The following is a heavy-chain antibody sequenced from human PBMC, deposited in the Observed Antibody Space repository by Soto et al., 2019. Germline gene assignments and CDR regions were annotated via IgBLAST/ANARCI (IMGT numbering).Heavy chain of an antibody. Sequence: SVKVSCKASGGTFSSYAISWVRQAPGQGLEWMGGIIPIFGTANYAQKFQGRVTITADESTSTAYMELSSLRSEDTAVYYCARVRGDYSGYFDYWGQGTLVTVSS. CDR3: ARVRGDYSGYFDY. CDR2: IIPIFGTA. J-gene: IGHJ4*02. CDR1: GGTFSSYA. D-gene: IGHD4-17*01. V-gene: IGHV1-69*13.